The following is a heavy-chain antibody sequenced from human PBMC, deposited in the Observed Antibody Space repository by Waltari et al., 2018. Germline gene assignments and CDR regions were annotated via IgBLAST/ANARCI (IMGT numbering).Heavy chain of an antibody. D-gene: IGHD3-16*01. J-gene: IGHJ6*02. CDR1: GFTFSGSA. CDR3: TTGDWLYGMDV. Sequence: EVQLVESGGGLVQPGGSLKLSCAASGFTFSGSAMHWVRQASGKGLEWVGRIRSKANSYATAYAGSVKGRFTISRDDSKNTAYLQMNSLKTEDTAVYYCTTGDWLYGMDVWGQGTTVTVSS. CDR2: IRSKANSYAT. V-gene: IGHV3-73*02.